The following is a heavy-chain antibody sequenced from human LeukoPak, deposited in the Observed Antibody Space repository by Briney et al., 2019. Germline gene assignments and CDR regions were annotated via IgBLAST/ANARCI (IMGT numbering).Heavy chain of an antibody. CDR2: ISGSGGST. J-gene: IGHJ4*02. V-gene: IGHV3-23*01. CDR3: AKMLSDYDYVWGSYRPYYFDY. CDR1: GFTVSSNY. D-gene: IGHD3-16*02. Sequence: GGSLRLSCAASGFTVSSNYMSWVRQAPGKGLEWVSAISGSGGSTYYADSVKGRFTISRDNSKNTLYLQMNSLRAEDTAVYYCAKMLSDYDYVWGSYRPYYFDYWGQGTLVTVSS.